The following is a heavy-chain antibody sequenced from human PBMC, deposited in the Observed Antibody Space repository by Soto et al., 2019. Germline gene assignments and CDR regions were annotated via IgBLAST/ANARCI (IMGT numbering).Heavy chain of an antibody. J-gene: IGHJ6*02. Sequence: SETLSLTCAVSGGSISSSNWWSWVRQPPGKGLEWIGEIYHRGSTNYNPSLKSRVTISVDKSKNQFSLKLSSVTAADTAVYYCARDEGGIAAAGYYYYYGMDVWGQGTTVTVSS. CDR3: ARDEGGIAAAGYYYYYGMDV. D-gene: IGHD6-13*01. CDR2: IYHRGST. V-gene: IGHV4-4*02. CDR1: GGSISSSNW.